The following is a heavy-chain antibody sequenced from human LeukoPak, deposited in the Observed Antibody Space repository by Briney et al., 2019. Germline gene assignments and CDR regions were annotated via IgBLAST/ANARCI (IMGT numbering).Heavy chain of an antibody. CDR2: IIPIFGTA. CDR3: ASPITYYYDSSGCHF. V-gene: IGHV1-69*05. Sequence: SVKVSCKASGGTFSSYAISWVRQAPGQGLEWMGRIIPIFGTANYAQKFQGRVTITTDESTSTAYMELSSLRSEDTAVYYCASPITYYYDSSGCHFWGQGTLVTVSS. D-gene: IGHD3-22*01. CDR1: GGTFSSYA. J-gene: IGHJ4*02.